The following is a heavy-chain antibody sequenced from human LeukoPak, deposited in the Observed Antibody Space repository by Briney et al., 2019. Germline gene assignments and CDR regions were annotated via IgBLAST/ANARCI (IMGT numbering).Heavy chain of an antibody. Sequence: SVKVSCKASGGVFTTYAVSWVRQAPGQGLEWMGSIIPFLGTTNYAQKFQGRVTITADEPTRTAYMELTYVRSDDTAVYYCTIIPNVILFTHYFEYWGQGTLVAVSS. J-gene: IGHJ4*02. D-gene: IGHD2-21*01. CDR2: IIPFLGTT. CDR1: GGVFTTYA. V-gene: IGHV1-69*11. CDR3: TIIPNVILFTHYFEY.